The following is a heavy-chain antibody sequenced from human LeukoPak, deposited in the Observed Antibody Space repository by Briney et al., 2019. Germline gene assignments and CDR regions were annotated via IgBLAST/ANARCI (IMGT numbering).Heavy chain of an antibody. J-gene: IGHJ4*02. D-gene: IGHD3-22*01. CDR1: GFTFSSYA. V-gene: IGHV3-23*01. Sequence: PGGSLRLSCAASGFTFSSYAVSWVRQAPGKGLEWVSAISGSGGSTYYADSVKGRFTISRDNSKNTLYLQMNSLRAEDTAVYYCAKTLWDYYDSSGSYSFSAWGQGTLVTVSS. CDR3: AKTLWDYYDSSGSYSFSA. CDR2: ISGSGGST.